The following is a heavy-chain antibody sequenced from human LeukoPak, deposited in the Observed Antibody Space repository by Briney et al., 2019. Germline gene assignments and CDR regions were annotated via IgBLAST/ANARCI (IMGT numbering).Heavy chain of an antibody. CDR1: GVSITSNNW. CDR3: ARGNVDLRG. Sequence: PSETLSLTCVVSGVSITSNNWWSWVRQPPGKGLEWIGEIYHSGGTSYNPFFRSQVSMSIDNSNNQFSLMLTSVTAADTAVYYCARGNVDLRGWGQGTLVTVSS. V-gene: IGHV4-4*02. CDR2: IYHSGGT. D-gene: IGHD1-1*01. J-gene: IGHJ4*02.